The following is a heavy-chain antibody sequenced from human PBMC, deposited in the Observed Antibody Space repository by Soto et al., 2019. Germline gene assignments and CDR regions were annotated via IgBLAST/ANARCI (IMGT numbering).Heavy chain of an antibody. V-gene: IGHV3-23*01. Sequence: GGSLRLSCAASGFTFSSYAMTWVRQAPGKGLEWVSAISGSGGSTYYADSVKGRFTITRDNSKNMIYLQMDSLRAEDTAVYYCARDKGTTRLATWGQGNMVTVSS. CDR3: ARDKGTTRLAT. CDR2: ISGSGGST. CDR1: GFTFSSYA. D-gene: IGHD3-9*01. J-gene: IGHJ5*01.